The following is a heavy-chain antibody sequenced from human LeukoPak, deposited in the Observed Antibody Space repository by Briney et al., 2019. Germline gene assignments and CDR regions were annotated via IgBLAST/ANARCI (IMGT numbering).Heavy chain of an antibody. CDR1: GFTFSDNY. D-gene: IGHD5-18*01. Sequence: GGSLRLSCAASGFTFSDNYMTWVRQAPGRGLEWLSYISGNGRDIQYADSVKGRFTISRDNAKNSLYLQMNSLRAEDMALYYCAKGGLQHYYYYMDVWGKGTTVTVSS. J-gene: IGHJ6*03. CDR2: ISGNGRDI. V-gene: IGHV3-11*01. CDR3: AKGGLQHYYYYMDV.